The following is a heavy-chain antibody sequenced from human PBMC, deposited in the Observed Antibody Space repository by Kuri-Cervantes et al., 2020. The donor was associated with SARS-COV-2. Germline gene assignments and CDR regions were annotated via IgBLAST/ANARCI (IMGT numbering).Heavy chain of an antibody. CDR1: GDSISSGSYC. CDR3: ARDFWSGYEYYYYGMDV. CDR2: IYISGTT. J-gene: IGHJ6*02. V-gene: IGHV4-61*02. D-gene: IGHD3-3*01. Sequence: SETLSLTCTVSGDSISSGSYCWSWIRQPAGKGLEWIGRIYISGTTNYNPSLKSRVTISVDTSKNQFSLKLSSVTAADTAVYYCARDFWSGYEYYYYGMDVWGQGTTVTVSS.